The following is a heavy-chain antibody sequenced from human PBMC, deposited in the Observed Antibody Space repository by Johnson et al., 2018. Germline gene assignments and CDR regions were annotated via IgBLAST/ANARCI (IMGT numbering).Heavy chain of an antibody. CDR2: ISSSSSYI. J-gene: IGHJ6*02. CDR3: ARVQLERLPYYGMDV. V-gene: IGHV3-21*01. CDR1: GFTFSSYS. Sequence: EVQLVETGGGLVKPGGSLRLSCAASGFTFSSYSMNWVRQAPGKGLEWVSSISSSSSYIYYADSVKGRFIISRDNAKNSLYLQMNSLRAEDTAVYYWARVQLERLPYYGMDVWGQGPRSPSP. D-gene: IGHD1-1*01.